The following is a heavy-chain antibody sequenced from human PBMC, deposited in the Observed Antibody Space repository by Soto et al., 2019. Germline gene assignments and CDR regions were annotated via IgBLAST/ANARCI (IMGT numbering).Heavy chain of an antibody. V-gene: IGHV4-34*01. D-gene: IGHD2-2*01. J-gene: IGHJ4*02. CDR3: ARGIGYCSSINCYSSRRLRFDS. CDR2: VNDSGTT. Sequence: QVQLQQWGAGLLKPSETLSLTCAVYGGSFSGYYWTWIRQSPEKGLEWMGEVNDSGTTYYNTSLKTRVTIAVHTPKNQFSLKMSSGTAADTAVYYCARGIGYCSSINCYSSRRLRFDSWGQGTLFTVSS. CDR1: GGSFSGYY.